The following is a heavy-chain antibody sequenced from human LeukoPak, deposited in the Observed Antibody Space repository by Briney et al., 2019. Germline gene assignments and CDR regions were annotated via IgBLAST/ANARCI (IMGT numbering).Heavy chain of an antibody. CDR1: GFNFSSYS. J-gene: IGHJ4*02. Sequence: GGSLRLSCAASGFNFSSYSMSWVRQAPGKGLGWVSVISGSGAVTRYADSVKGRFTISRDNSKNTLYLQMNSLSDEDTAVYYCAKDRRSFDDWGQGTLVTVSS. CDR2: ISGSGAVT. CDR3: AKDRRSFDD. V-gene: IGHV3-23*01.